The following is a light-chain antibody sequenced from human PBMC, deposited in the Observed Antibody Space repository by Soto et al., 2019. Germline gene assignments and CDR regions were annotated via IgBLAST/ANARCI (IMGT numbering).Light chain of an antibody. CDR2: AAS. CDR3: HQSYSTPPP. V-gene: IGKV1-39*01. CDR1: QSISSY. J-gene: IGKJ1*01. Sequence: DIQMTQSPSSLSASVGDRVTITCRASQSISSYLNWYQQKPGKAPKLLIYAASSLQSEVPSRFNGSGSGTDFTLTISSLQPEDFATYSCHQSYSTPPPFGQGTNVEIK.